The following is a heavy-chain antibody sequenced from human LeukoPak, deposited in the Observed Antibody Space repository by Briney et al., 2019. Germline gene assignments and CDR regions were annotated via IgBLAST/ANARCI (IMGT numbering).Heavy chain of an antibody. V-gene: IGHV3-53*01. CDR3: ARATSSQVRPFDI. CDR1: GFTVSRNY. Sequence: GGSLRLSCAASGFTVSRNYMTWVRQAPGKGLEGVSVIYSGGNTYYAESVKGRFTVSRDNSNNTLYLQMSSLRAEDTAVYYCARATSSQVRPFDIWGQGTMVTVSS. D-gene: IGHD3-10*01. CDR2: IYSGGNT. J-gene: IGHJ3*02.